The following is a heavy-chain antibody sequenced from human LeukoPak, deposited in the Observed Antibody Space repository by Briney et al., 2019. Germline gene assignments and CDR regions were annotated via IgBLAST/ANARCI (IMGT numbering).Heavy chain of an antibody. V-gene: IGHV4-38-2*01. CDR1: GYSISSGYY. CDR3: ARQGGSSSPYYFYYMDV. J-gene: IGHJ6*03. Sequence: ETLSLTCAVSGYSISSGYYWGWFRQPPGKGLEWIACIYHSGSTYYNPSLKSRVTMSVDTSKNQFSLRLTSLTAADTAVYYCARQGGSSSPYYFYYMDVWGKGTTVTVSS. CDR2: IYHSGST. D-gene: IGHD6-13*01.